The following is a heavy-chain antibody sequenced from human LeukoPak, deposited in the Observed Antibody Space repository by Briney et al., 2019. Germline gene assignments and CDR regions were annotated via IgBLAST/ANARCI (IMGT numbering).Heavy chain of an antibody. V-gene: IGHV1-18*04. Sequence: ASVKVSCKASGYTFTGYYMHWVRQAPGQGLEWMGWISAYNGNTNYAQKLQGRVTMTTDTSTSTAYMELRSLRSDDTAVYYCARDRSPSYYYGSGSYYAFDPWGQGTLVTVSS. D-gene: IGHD3-10*01. CDR1: GYTFTGYY. J-gene: IGHJ5*02. CDR2: ISAYNGNT. CDR3: ARDRSPSYYYGSGSYYAFDP.